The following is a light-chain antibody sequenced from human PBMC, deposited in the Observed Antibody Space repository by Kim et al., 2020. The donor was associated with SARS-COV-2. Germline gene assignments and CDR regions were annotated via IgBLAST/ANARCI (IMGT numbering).Light chain of an antibody. Sequence: MGSCACTGGTSDIGGGYAVHCYQQFPGTAPKLLIFVNNNRPSGVPDRFSGSKSGTSASLAITGLQAEDEADYYCQSYDTSLSGWVFGGGTQLTVL. CDR1: TSDIGGGYA. V-gene: IGLV1-40*01. J-gene: IGLJ3*02. CDR2: VNN. CDR3: QSYDTSLSGWV.